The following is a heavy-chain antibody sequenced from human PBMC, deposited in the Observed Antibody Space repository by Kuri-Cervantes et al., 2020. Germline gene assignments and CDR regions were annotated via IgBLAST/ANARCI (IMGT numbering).Heavy chain of an antibody. J-gene: IGHJ6*03. D-gene: IGHD2-2*01. V-gene: IGHV4-38-2*02. CDR2: IYHSGST. Sequence: SETLSLTCTVSGGSISSGYYWGWIRQPPGKGLEWIGSIYHSGSTYYNPSLKSRVTISVDTSKNQFSLKLSSVTAADTAVYYCARSKVVPAAGYYMDVWGKGTTVTVSS. CDR1: GGSISSGYY. CDR3: ARSKVVPAAGYYMDV.